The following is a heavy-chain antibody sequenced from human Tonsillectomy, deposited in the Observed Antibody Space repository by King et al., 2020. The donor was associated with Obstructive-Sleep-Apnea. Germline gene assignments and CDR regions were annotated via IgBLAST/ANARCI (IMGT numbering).Heavy chain of an antibody. CDR3: ARAGDPAAYSTSLSS. D-gene: IGHD6-6*01. V-gene: IGHV1-46*01. CDR1: GYSFTDYY. Sequence: VQLVQSGAEVRKPGASVRVSCEASGYSFTDYYMHWVRQAPGQGLEWMGVINPNGGVTYYAQKFQGRVTMTRDTSTSRVYMDLRSLRSDDTAEYYCARAGDPAAYSTSLSSWGQGTLVTVSS. J-gene: IGHJ5*02. CDR2: INPNGGVT.